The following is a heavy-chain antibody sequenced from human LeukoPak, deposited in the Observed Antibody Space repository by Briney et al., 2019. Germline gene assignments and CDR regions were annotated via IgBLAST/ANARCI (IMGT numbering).Heavy chain of an antibody. Sequence: PSETLSLTCTVSGGSTSSYYWSWIRQPPGKGLEWIGYIYTSGSTNYNPSLKSRVTISVDTSKNQFSLKLSSVTAADTAVYYCASLQTAAYSGAFDIWGQGTMVTVSS. CDR3: ASLQTAAYSGAFDI. V-gene: IGHV4-4*09. CDR2: IYTSGST. J-gene: IGHJ3*02. CDR1: GGSTSSYY. D-gene: IGHD2-21*01.